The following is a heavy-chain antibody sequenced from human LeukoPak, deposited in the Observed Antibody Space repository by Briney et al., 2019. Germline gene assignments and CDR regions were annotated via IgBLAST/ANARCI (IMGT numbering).Heavy chain of an antibody. D-gene: IGHD6-13*01. J-gene: IGHJ5*02. V-gene: IGHV3-7*01. CDR1: GFTSSSYW. Sequence: PGGSLRLSCAASGFTSSSYWMSWVRQAPGKGLEWVANIKQDGSEKYYVDSVKGRFTISRDNAKNSLYLQMNSLRAEDTAVYYCARGSAAAGTYWFDPWGQGTLVTVSS. CDR3: ARGSAAAGTYWFDP. CDR2: IKQDGSEK.